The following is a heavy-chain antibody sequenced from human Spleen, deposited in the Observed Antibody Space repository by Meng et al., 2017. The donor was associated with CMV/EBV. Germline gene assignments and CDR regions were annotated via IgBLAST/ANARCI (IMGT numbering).Heavy chain of an antibody. Sequence: ASVDTFTSCYMHWVRQAPGQGLEWMGIINPSGGSTSYAQTFQGRVTMTRDTSTSTVYMELSRLRSEDTAVYYCARDQGIAAAGTVDWGQGTLVTVSS. J-gene: IGHJ4*02. CDR3: ARDQGIAAAGTVD. CDR2: INPSGGST. CDR1: VDTFTSCY. V-gene: IGHV1-46*01. D-gene: IGHD6-13*01.